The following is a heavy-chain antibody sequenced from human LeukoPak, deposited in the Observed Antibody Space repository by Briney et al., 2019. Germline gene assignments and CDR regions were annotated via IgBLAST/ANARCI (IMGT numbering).Heavy chain of an antibody. V-gene: IGHV3-69-1*01. CDR1: GFTFTDHP. D-gene: IGHD7-27*01. J-gene: IGHJ2*01. CDR3: AREAGTGERWYFDL. CDR2: IGGDGIA. Sequence: GGSLRLSCVASGFTFTDHPMNWVRQAPGKGLEWISYIGGDGIAFYADSVKGRFTASKDDARNSLYLQMNSLRAEDTAVYYCAREAGTGERWYFDLWGRGTLVTVSS.